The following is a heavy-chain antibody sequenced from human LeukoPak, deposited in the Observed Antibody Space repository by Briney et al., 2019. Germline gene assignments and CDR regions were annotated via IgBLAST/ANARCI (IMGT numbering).Heavy chain of an antibody. Sequence: GGSLRLSCAVSGFTFSGSAMHWVRQASGKGLEWVGRIGSRADTYATTYAASVKGRFTISRDDSKNTAYLQMNSLKTEDTAVYYCLVEPTYYVDVWGKGTAVTVSS. CDR1: GFTFSGSA. CDR2: IGSRADTYAT. V-gene: IGHV3-73*01. CDR3: LVEPTYYVDV. J-gene: IGHJ6*03.